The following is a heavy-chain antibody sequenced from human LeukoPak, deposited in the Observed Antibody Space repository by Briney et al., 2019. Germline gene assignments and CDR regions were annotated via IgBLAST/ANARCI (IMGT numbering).Heavy chain of an antibody. J-gene: IGHJ4*02. V-gene: IGHV3-23*01. Sequence: PGGSLRLSCAASGFTFSSYAMNWVRQAPGKGLEWVSAISGSGGTTYYADSVKGRFTISRDNSKNTLFLQMNSLRAEDTAVYYCAKEATYYDILTGYSWGQGTLVTVSS. CDR1: GFTFSSYA. CDR2: ISGSGGTT. D-gene: IGHD3-9*01. CDR3: AKEATYYDILTGYS.